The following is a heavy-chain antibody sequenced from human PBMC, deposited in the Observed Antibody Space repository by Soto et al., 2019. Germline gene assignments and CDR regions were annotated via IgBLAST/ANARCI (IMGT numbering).Heavy chain of an antibody. CDR2: MNPNSGNT. CDR1: GYTFTSYD. CDR3: ARGRRVRGYCSGGSCYPPYYYYYVDV. Sequence: ASVKVSCKASGYTFTSYDINWVRQATGQGLEWMGWMNPNSGNTGYAQKFQGRVTMTRNTSISTAYMELSSLRSEDTAVYYCARGRRVRGYCSGGSCYPPYYYYYVDVWGKGTTVTVSS. V-gene: IGHV1-8*01. D-gene: IGHD2-15*01. J-gene: IGHJ6*03.